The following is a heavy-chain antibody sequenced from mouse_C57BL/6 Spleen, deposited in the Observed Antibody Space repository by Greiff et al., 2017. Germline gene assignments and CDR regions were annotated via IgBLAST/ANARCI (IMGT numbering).Heavy chain of an antibody. Sequence: QVQLQQSGAERAKPGASGKLSCKASGYTFTSYWMHWVKQRPGQGLEWIGYINPSSGYTKYNQKFKDKATLTADKSSSTAYMQLSSLTYEDSAVYYCAREEGKDDYDAFYSDYWGQGTTLSVSS. V-gene: IGHV1-7*01. D-gene: IGHD2-4*01. CDR2: INPSSGYT. CDR1: GYTFTSYW. J-gene: IGHJ2*01. CDR3: AREEGKDDYDAFYSDY.